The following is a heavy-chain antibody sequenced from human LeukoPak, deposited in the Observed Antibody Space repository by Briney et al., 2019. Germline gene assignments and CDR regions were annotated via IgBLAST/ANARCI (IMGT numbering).Heavy chain of an antibody. D-gene: IGHD4-17*01. CDR2: ISSSGSTI. CDR3: ARDATVYYYYYMDV. Sequence: GGSLRLSCAASGFTFSDYYMSWIRQAPGKGLEWVSYISSSGSTIYYADSVKGRFTISRDNAKNSLYLQMNSLRAEDTAVYYCARDATVYYYYYMDVWGKGTTVTISS. CDR1: GFTFSDYY. J-gene: IGHJ6*03. V-gene: IGHV3-11*04.